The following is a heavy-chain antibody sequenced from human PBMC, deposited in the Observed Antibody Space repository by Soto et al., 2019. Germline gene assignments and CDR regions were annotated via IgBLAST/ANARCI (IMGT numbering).Heavy chain of an antibody. D-gene: IGHD3-22*01. CDR1: GGSISSSNYY. CDR3: ARLGDSSGYHYFDY. CDR2: IYYSGRT. J-gene: IGHJ4*02. V-gene: IGHV4-39*01. Sequence: LSLTCTVSGGSISSSNYYWGWIRQPPGKGLEWIGSIYYSGRTYYNPSLHSRVTISVDTSKNQFSLKLSSVTAADTAVYYCARLGDSSGYHYFDYWGQGAMVTVSS.